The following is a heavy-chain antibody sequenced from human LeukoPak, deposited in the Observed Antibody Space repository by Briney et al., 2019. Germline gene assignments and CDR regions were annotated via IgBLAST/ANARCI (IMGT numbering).Heavy chain of an antibody. CDR3: AGRRVLDASFDY. Sequence: GGSLRLSCTASGFTFSTYGMNWVRQAPGKGLEWVSYISSRGTIIYYADSVKGRFTISRDNAKNSLFLQMNSLRAEDTAVYYCAGRRVLDASFDYWGQGTLVTVSS. J-gene: IGHJ4*02. D-gene: IGHD3-16*01. V-gene: IGHV3-48*03. CDR1: GFTFSTYG. CDR2: ISSRGTII.